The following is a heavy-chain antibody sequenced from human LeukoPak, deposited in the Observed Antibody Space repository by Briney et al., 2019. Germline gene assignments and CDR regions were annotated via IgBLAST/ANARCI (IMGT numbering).Heavy chain of an antibody. V-gene: IGHV1-2*02. CDR3: SREDY. J-gene: IGHJ4*02. CDR1: GFTFINYY. Sequence: ASVTVSCKASGFTFINYYMHWVRQAPGQGLEWVGWINPNSGGTNYAQKFQGRATMTRDTSINTIYMELSRLRSDDTAVYYCSREDYWGQGTLVTVSS. CDR2: INPNSGGT.